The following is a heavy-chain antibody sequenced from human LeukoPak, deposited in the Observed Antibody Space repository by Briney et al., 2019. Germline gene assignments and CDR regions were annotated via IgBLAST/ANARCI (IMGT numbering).Heavy chain of an antibody. D-gene: IGHD2-2*01. V-gene: IGHV3-30*02. CDR2: IRYDGSNK. CDR1: GFTFSSYG. CDR3: ALQLGYCSSTSCSNPLRLDY. Sequence: GGSLRLSCAASGFTFSSYGMHWVRQAPGKGLEWVAFIRYDGSNKYYADSVKGRFTISRDNSKNTLYLQMNSLRAEDTAVYYCALQLGYCSSTSCSNPLRLDYWGQGTLVTVSS. J-gene: IGHJ4*02.